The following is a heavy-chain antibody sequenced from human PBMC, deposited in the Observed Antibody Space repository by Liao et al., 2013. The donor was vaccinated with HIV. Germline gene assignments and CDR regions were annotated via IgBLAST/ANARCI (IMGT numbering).Heavy chain of an antibody. J-gene: IGHJ5*02. CDR2: VHASGTT. CDR1: GGSISSYY. CDR3: ARRVGGDYGFWLDP. D-gene: IGHD4-17*01. Sequence: QVQLQESGPGLVKPSETLSLTCTVSGGSISSYYWNWVRQSAGKGLEWIGRVHASGTTIYNPSLNSRVTMSVDTSKNQFSLKLSSVTAADTAVYYCARRVGGDYGFWLDPWGQGNPGHRLL. V-gene: IGHV4-4*07.